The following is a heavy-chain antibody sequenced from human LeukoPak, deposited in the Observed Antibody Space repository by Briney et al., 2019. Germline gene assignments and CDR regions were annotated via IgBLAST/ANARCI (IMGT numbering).Heavy chain of an antibody. V-gene: IGHV3-48*04. CDR1: GFTFSSYY. D-gene: IGHD6-13*01. Sequence: GRSLRLSCAASGFTFSSYYMIWVRQAPGKGLEWVSSISSSSSTIYYADSVKGRFTISRDNAKNSLYLQMNSLRAEDTAVYYCARGAAAGSFDYWGQGTLVTVSS. CDR2: ISSSSSTI. CDR3: ARGAAAGSFDY. J-gene: IGHJ4*02.